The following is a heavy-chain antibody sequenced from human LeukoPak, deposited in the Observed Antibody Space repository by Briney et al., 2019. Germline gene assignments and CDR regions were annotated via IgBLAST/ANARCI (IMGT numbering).Heavy chain of an antibody. J-gene: IGHJ4*02. CDR1: GYTFTCYY. CDR2: INPNSGGT. CDR3: ARSLTIAAAGTEGY. D-gene: IGHD6-13*01. Sequence: ASVKVSCKASGYTFTCYYMHWVRQAPGQGLEWMGWINPNSGGTNYAQKFQGRVTMTRDTSISTAYMELSRLRSDDTAVYYCARSLTIAAAGTEGYWGQGTLVTVSS. V-gene: IGHV1-2*02.